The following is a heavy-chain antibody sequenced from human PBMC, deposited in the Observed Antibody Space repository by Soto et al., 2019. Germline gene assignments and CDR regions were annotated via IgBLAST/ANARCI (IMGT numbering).Heavy chain of an antibody. CDR1: GFTFSSYG. J-gene: IGHJ4*02. D-gene: IGHD2-21*02. Sequence: QVQLVESGGGVVQPGKSLRLSCAGSGFTFSSYGMHWVRKTPGKGLEWVAGISKDGTKKHHAASVEGRFTISRDNSKNTLYLRMNSLRRDDTALYYCAKDAEMDIEVVTVAEYFDSWGPGTLVTVSS. CDR3: AKDAEMDIEVVTVAEYFDS. CDR2: ISKDGTKK. V-gene: IGHV3-30*18.